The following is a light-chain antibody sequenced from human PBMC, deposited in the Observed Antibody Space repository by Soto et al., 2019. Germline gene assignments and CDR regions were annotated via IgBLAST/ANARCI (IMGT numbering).Light chain of an antibody. CDR2: AAS. V-gene: IGKV1-9*01. Sequence: ILLTQSPSSLSASVGDRVTITCRANQGIGSSLAWYQQKAGKVPNVLIYAASTLQSGVPSRFSGSGSGAHFTLTISGLQPEDFATYYCQQLNSYPYTFGQGTKLEI. CDR3: QQLNSYPYT. CDR1: QGIGSS. J-gene: IGKJ2*01.